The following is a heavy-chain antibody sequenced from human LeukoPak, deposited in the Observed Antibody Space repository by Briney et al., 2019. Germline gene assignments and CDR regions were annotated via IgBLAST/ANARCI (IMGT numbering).Heavy chain of an antibody. D-gene: IGHD2-21*02. CDR2: ISSSSSYI. J-gene: IGHJ4*02. CDR1: GFTFSSYS. V-gene: IGHV3-21*01. CDR3: ARVGDPWYFDY. Sequence: GGSLRLSCAASGFTFSSYSMNWVRQAPGNGLKWVSSISSSSSYICYADSVKGRFTSSRDNAKNSLYLQMNSLRAEDTAVYYCARVGDPWYFDYWGQGTLVTVSS.